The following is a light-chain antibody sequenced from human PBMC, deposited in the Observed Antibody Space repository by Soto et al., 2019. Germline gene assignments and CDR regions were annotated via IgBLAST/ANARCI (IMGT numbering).Light chain of an antibody. V-gene: IGKV3-15*01. Sequence: VLTQSPVTLSVSPGESATLSCRASQSVSSHLAWYQQKPGQAPRLLIYGASTRATGIPARFSGSGSGTEFTLTISSLQPVDFATYYCQQYNTYSWTFGQGTKVDIK. CDR3: QQYNTYSWT. CDR1: QSVSSH. J-gene: IGKJ1*01. CDR2: GAS.